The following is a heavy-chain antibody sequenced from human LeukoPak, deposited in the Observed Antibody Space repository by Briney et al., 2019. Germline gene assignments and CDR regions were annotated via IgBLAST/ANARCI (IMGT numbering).Heavy chain of an antibody. D-gene: IGHD6-6*01. CDR2: IYYSGST. CDR3: ARWGFDSSSSYYYYGIDV. Sequence: KTSETLSLTCTVSGGSISSSSYYWGWIRQPPGKGLKWIGSIYYSGSTYYNPSLKSRVTISVDTSKNQFSLKLSSVTAADTAVYYCARWGFDSSSSYYYYGIDVWGQGTTVTVSS. CDR1: GGSISSSSYY. V-gene: IGHV4-39*01. J-gene: IGHJ6*02.